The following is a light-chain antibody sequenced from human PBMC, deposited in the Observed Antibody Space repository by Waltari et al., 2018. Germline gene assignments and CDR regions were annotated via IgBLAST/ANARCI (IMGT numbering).Light chain of an antibody. J-gene: IGLJ2*01. V-gene: IGLV2-23*02. CDR2: EVS. CDR3: CSYAGSSVV. Sequence: QAALTHPAPAAASPPPPLTFSTTGPRSDGRSYNLFSWYQQHPGKAPKLMIYEVSKRPSGVSNRFSGSKSGNTASLTISGLQAEDEADYYCCSYAGSSVVFGGGTKLTVL. CDR1: RSDGRSYNL.